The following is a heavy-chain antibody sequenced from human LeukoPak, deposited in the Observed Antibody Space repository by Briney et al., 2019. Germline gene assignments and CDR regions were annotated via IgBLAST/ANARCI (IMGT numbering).Heavy chain of an antibody. CDR3: AKEQRGYSGYMVGSCFDP. J-gene: IGHJ5*02. D-gene: IGHD5-12*01. CDR1: GFTFSTYG. Sequence: GRSLRLSCAASGFTFSTYGMHWVRQAPGKGLEWVSRISGSGGSTYYADSVKGRFTISRDNSKKTLYLQMNSLGAEDTALYYCAKEQRGYSGYMVGSCFDPWGQGTLVTVSS. CDR2: ISGSGGST. V-gene: IGHV3-23*01.